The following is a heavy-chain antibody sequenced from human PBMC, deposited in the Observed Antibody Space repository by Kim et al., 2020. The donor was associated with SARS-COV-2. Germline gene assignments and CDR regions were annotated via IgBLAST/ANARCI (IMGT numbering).Heavy chain of an antibody. CDR3: ARGVVAALDAFDI. V-gene: IGHV3-21*01. CDR2: ISSSSSYI. Sequence: GGSLRLSCAASGFTFSSYSMNWVRQAPGKGLEWVSSISSSSSYIYYADSVKGRFTISRDNAKNSLYLQMNSLRAEDTAVYYCARGVVAALDAFDIWGQGTMVTVSS. D-gene: IGHD2-15*01. J-gene: IGHJ3*02. CDR1: GFTFSSYS.